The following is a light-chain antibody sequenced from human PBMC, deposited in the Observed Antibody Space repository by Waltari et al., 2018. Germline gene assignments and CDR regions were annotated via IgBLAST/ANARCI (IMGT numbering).Light chain of an antibody. V-gene: IGKV1-8*01. CDR1: QGISSY. CDR3: QQYYSYPRYT. Sequence: AIRITQSPSSLSASTGDRVTITCRASQGISSYLAWYQQKQGKAPKLLIYAASTLQSGVPSRFSGSGSGTDFTLTISCLQSEDFATDYCQQYYSYPRYTFGQGTKLEIK. CDR2: AAS. J-gene: IGKJ2*01.